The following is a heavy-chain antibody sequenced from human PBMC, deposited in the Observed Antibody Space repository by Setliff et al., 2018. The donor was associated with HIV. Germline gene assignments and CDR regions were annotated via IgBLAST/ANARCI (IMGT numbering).Heavy chain of an antibody. Sequence: ASVKVSCKTSGYMFIAYGMSWVRRDPGQGLEWMGWIGPYNGRTEYAQEFQGRVSLTIDTSASTAYMELRSLRSDDTAVYYCARDYGGYNYAEAFDVWGQGTMVTVSS. D-gene: IGHD3-16*01. CDR2: IGPYNGRT. CDR3: ARDYGGYNYAEAFDV. J-gene: IGHJ3*01. CDR1: GYMFIAYG. V-gene: IGHV1-18*01.